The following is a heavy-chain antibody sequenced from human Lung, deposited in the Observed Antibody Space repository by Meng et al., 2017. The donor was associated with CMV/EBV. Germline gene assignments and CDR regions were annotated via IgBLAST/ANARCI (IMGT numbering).Heavy chain of an antibody. J-gene: IGHJ6*02. CDR3: TRHEREYYYGSSGTPYHYYYGMDV. CDR2: IRSKANSYAT. CDR1: GFPFGGSA. Sequence: GGSLRLSFAASGFPFGGSAMPWFRQASGKGLGWVGRIRSKANSYATAYAASVKGRFTISRDDSKNTAYLQMNSLKTEDTAVYYFTRHEREYYYGSSGTPYHYYYGMDVWGQGXTVTVSS. D-gene: IGHD3-22*01. V-gene: IGHV3-73*01.